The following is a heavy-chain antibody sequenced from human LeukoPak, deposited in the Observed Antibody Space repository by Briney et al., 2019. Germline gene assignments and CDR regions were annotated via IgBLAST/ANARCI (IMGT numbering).Heavy chain of an antibody. Sequence: ERSLRLSCAASGFSFNNYAMSWVRQAPGKGLEWVSAISTTGGSTYYADSVKGRFTISRDNSKNTLSLQMDSLRVEDTAVYYCAKDWTTVVTPKGYYFDSWGQGTLVTVSS. CDR2: ISTTGGST. V-gene: IGHV3-23*01. D-gene: IGHD4-23*01. CDR1: GFSFNNYA. J-gene: IGHJ4*02. CDR3: AKDWTTVVTPKGYYFDS.